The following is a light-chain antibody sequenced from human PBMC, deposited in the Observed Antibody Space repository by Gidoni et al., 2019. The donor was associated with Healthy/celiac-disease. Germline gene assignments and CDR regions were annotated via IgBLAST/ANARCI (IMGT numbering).Light chain of an antibody. CDR1: NIGRKS. V-gene: IGLV3-21*02. CDR2: DDS. J-gene: IGLJ2*01. CDR3: QVWDSSSDPPV. Sequence: SYVLTQPPPVSVAPGQTARITCGGNNIGRKSVHRYQQKPEQAPVLVVYDDSDRPSGIPERFSGSNSGNTATLTISRVEAGDEADYYCQVWDSSSDPPVFGGGTKLTVL.